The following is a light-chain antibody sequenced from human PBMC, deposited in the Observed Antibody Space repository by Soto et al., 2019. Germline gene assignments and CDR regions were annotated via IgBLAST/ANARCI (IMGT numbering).Light chain of an antibody. V-gene: IGKV4-1*01. Sequence: DIVMTQSPDSLAVSLGERATIYCKSSQSVLHSSNNNDYLAWYHQKPGQSPKLLIYWASTRESGVPDRFSGSESATEFTLTISSLQAEDVSVYYCQQYSSTPFSFGPGTKVDIK. CDR2: WAS. CDR1: QSVLHSSNNNDY. J-gene: IGKJ3*01. CDR3: QQYSSTPFS.